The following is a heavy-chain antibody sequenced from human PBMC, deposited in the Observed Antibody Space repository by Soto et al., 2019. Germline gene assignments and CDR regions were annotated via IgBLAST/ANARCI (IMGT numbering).Heavy chain of an antibody. CDR2: IIPIFGTA. Sequence: QVQLVQSGAEVKKPGSSVKVSCKASGGTFSSYAISWVRQAPGQGLEWMGGIIPIFGTANYAQKFQGRVTITADESTSTAYMELSSLRSEDTAVYYCASHREPGDHYYYYGMDVWGQGTTVTVSS. D-gene: IGHD1-26*01. CDR1: GGTFSSYA. V-gene: IGHV1-69*01. CDR3: ASHREPGDHYYYYGMDV. J-gene: IGHJ6*02.